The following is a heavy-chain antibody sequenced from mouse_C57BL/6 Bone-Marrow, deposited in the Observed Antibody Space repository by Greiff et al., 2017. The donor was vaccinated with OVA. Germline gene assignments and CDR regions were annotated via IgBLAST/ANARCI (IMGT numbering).Heavy chain of an antibody. D-gene: IGHD2-5*01. V-gene: IGHV5-9-1*02. CDR2: ISSGGDYI. CDR1: GFTFSSYA. CDR3: TREAYYSNYGGVDY. J-gene: IGHJ4*01. Sequence: EVQVVESGEGLVKPGGSLKLSCAASGFTFSSYAMSWVRQTPEKRLEWVAYISSGGDYIYYADTVKGRFTISRDNARNTLYLQMSSLKSEDTAMYYCTREAYYSNYGGVDYWGQGTSVTVSS.